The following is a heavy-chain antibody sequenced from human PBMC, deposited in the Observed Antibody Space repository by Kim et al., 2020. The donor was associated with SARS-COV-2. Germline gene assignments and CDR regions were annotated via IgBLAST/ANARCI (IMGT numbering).Heavy chain of an antibody. CDR3: ARVIAAAGHWYFDL. CDR1: GGSISSGGYY. J-gene: IGHJ2*01. Sequence: SETLSLTCTVSGGSISSGGYYWSWIRLHPGKGLEWIGYIYYSGSTYYNPSLKSRVTISVDTSKNQFSLKLSSVTAADTAVYYCARVIAAAGHWYFDLWGRGTLVTVSS. D-gene: IGHD6-13*01. V-gene: IGHV4-31*03. CDR2: IYYSGST.